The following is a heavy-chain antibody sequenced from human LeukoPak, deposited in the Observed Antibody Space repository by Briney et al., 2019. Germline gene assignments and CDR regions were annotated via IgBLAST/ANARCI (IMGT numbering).Heavy chain of an antibody. J-gene: IGHJ4*02. D-gene: IGHD6-6*01. CDR3: ARGGPGCSSSGLCYFDY. CDR2: ISYDGSNK. V-gene: IGHV3-30*03. CDR1: GYIFSTYW. Sequence: GGSLRLSCVGSGYIFSTYWMNWVRQAPGKGLGWGAVISYDGSNKYYADSVKGRFTISRDNSKNTLYLQMNSLRAEDTAVYYCARGGPGCSSSGLCYFDYWGQGTLVTVSS.